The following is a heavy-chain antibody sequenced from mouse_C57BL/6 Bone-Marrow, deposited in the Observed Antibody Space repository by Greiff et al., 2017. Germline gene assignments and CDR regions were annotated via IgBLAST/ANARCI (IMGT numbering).Heavy chain of an antibody. CDR3: ARRGMIHRYWYFDV. V-gene: IGHV1-69*01. CDR2: IDPSDSYT. J-gene: IGHJ1*03. D-gene: IGHD2-4*01. Sequence: QVQLQQPGAELVMPGASVKLSCKASGYTFTSYWMHWVKQRPGQGLEWIGEIDPSDSYTNYNQKFKGKSTLTVDKSSSTAYMQLSSLTSEDSAVYYCARRGMIHRYWYFDVWGTGTTVTVSS. CDR1: GYTFTSYW.